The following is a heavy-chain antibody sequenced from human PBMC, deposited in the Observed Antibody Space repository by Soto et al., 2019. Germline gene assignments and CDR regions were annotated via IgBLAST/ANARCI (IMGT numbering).Heavy chain of an antibody. CDR2: IDPSDSYT. CDR1: GYSFTSYW. J-gene: IGHJ3*02. CDR3: ARQKPDSSGWYEGAFDI. V-gene: IGHV5-10-1*01. D-gene: IGHD6-19*01. Sequence: GESLKISCKGSGYSFTSYWISWVRQMPGKGLEWMGRIDPSDSYTNYSPSFQGHVTISADKSISTAYLQWSSLKASDTAMYFCARQKPDSSGWYEGAFDIWGQGTMVTVS.